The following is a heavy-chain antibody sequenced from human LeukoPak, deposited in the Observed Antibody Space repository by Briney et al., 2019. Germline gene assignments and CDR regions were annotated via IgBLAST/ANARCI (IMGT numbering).Heavy chain of an antibody. J-gene: IGHJ3*02. CDR2: TRNKANSYTT. CDR3: ARRGYYDFWSGSNVAFDI. D-gene: IGHD3-3*01. CDR1: GFTFSDHY. Sequence: GGSLRLSCAASGFTFSDHYMDWVRQAPGKGLEWVGRTRNKANSYTTEYAASVKGRFTISRDDSKNSLYLQMNSLKTEDTAVYYCARRGYYDFWSGSNVAFDIWGQGTMVTVSS. V-gene: IGHV3-72*01.